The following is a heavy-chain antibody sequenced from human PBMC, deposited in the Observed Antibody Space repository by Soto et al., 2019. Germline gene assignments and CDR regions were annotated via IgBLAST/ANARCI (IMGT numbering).Heavy chain of an antibody. V-gene: IGHV3-21*01. J-gene: IGHJ4*02. D-gene: IGHD3-22*01. CDR1: GFTFSSYS. CDR2: ISSSSSYI. CDR3: ARDRTSSFAHYYDSSGYPGY. Sequence: GGSLRLSCAASGFTFSSYSMNWVRQAPGKGLEWVSSISSSSSYIYYADSVKGRFTISRDNAKNSLYLQMNSLRAEDTAVYYCARDRTSSFAHYYDSSGYPGYWGQGTLVTVSS.